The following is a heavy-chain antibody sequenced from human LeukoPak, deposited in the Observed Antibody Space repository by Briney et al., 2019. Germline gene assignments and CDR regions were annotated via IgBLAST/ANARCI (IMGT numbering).Heavy chain of an antibody. D-gene: IGHD1-1*01. CDR1: GFTFSSYG. CDR3: ARDLSDNYTIDY. J-gene: IGHJ4*02. CDR2: IWHDGSDK. Sequence: GGSLRLSCAASGFTFSSYGMHWVRQAPGKGLEWVAVIWHDGSDKYYADSVKGRFTISRDNAKNSLYLQINSLRAEDTALYYCARDLSDNYTIDYWGQGTLVTVSS. V-gene: IGHV3-33*01.